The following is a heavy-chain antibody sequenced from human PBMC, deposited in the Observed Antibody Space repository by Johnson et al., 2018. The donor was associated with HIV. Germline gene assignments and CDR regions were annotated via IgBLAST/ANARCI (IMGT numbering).Heavy chain of an antibody. CDR2: ISGRGGST. V-gene: IGHV3-23*04. CDR1: GFTFSSYA. D-gene: IGHD3-16*02. Sequence: MQLVESGGGVVQPGGSLRLSCAASGFTFSSYAMSWVRQAPGKGLEWVSAISGRGGSTHYADSVKGRFTLARDNSKTTLYLQMNSLRAEDTAVYYCASRYTVDAFGGVIPRNAFDIWGQGTMVTVSS. J-gene: IGHJ3*02. CDR3: ASRYTVDAFGGVIPRNAFDI.